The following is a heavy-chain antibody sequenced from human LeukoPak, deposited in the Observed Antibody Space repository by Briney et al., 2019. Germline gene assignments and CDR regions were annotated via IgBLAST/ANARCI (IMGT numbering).Heavy chain of an antibody. CDR2: ISYDGSNK. CDR3: ARGSDFDY. V-gene: IGHV3-30-3*01. J-gene: IGHJ4*02. CDR1: GFTFSSYA. Sequence: GRSLRLSCAASGFTFSSYAMHWARQAPGKGLEWVAVISYDGSNKYYADSVKGRFTISRDNSKNTLYLQMNSLRAEDTAVYYCARGSDFDYWGQGTLVTVSS.